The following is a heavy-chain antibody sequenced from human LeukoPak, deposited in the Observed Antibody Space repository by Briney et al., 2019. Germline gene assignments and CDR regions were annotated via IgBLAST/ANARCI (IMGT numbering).Heavy chain of an antibody. Sequence: ASVKVSCKASGYTFTTYYLHWVRQAPGQGLEWMGLINPSDGSTSYAQKFQGRVTMTRDTSTSTVYTELSSLRSEDTAVYYCARVVRDGVGSYHFDNWGQGTLVTVSS. D-gene: IGHD3-10*01. V-gene: IGHV1-46*01. J-gene: IGHJ4*02. CDR3: ARVVRDGVGSYHFDN. CDR1: GYTFTTYY. CDR2: INPSDGST.